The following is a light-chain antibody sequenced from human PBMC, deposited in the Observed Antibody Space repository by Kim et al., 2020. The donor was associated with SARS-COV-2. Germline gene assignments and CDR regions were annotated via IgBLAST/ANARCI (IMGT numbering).Light chain of an antibody. CDR3: QRYDKLPLT. J-gene: IGKJ4*01. V-gene: IGKV1-33*01. CDR2: DAS. CDR1: QVISNY. Sequence: ASGGEGVTTPCQPRQVISNYFNWYQQKPGAAPTLLIYDASNLETGVPSRCSGSGSGTDSSFTITSLQPEYIAPYYCQRYDKLPLTFGGGTQVEIK.